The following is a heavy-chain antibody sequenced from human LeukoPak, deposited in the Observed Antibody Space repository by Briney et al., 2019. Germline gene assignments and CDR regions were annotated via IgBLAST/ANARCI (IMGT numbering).Heavy chain of an antibody. V-gene: IGHV3-48*03. CDR2: ISESGSTK. J-gene: IGHJ4*02. CDR1: GFTFSNYE. Sequence: PGGSLRLSCAASGFTFSNYEMNWVRQAPGKGLEWVSFISESGSTKFYADSVKGRFTIFRDNAENSLYLQMNSLRAEDTAIYYCARDGTGAGVTRLDNWGQGALVIVSS. CDR3: ARDGTGAGVTRLDN. D-gene: IGHD4-17*01.